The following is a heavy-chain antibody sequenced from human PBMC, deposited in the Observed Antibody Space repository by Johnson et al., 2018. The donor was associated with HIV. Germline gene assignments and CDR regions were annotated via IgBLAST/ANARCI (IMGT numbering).Heavy chain of an antibody. CDR1: GFTFSSYA. Sequence: QVQLVESGGGVVQPGRSLRLSCAASGFTFSSYAMHWVRQAPGKGLEWVSAIGTAGDTYYPGSVKGRFTISRENSKNTLNLQMNSLRAEDTAVYYCAKGGWLQSQAFDIWGQGTMVTVSS. D-gene: IGHD5-24*01. V-gene: IGHV3-NL1*01. CDR3: AKGGWLQSQAFDI. J-gene: IGHJ3*02. CDR2: IGTAGDT.